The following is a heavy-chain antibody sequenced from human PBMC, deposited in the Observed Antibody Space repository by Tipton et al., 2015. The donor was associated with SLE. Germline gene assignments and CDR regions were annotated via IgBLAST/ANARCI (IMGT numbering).Heavy chain of an antibody. Sequence: QVVQSGAEVKKPGASVKVSCKASGYTFTSYGISWVRQAPGQGLEWMGWISAYNGNTNYAQKLQGRVTMTTDTSTSTAYMELSRLRSDDTAVYYCARFLAVAGVGAFDIWGQGTMVTVSS. CDR1: GYTFTSYG. V-gene: IGHV1-18*01. D-gene: IGHD6-19*01. CDR3: ARFLAVAGVGAFDI. J-gene: IGHJ3*02. CDR2: ISAYNGNT.